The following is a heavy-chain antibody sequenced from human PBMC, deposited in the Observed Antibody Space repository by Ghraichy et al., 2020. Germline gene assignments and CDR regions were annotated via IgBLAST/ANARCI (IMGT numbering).Heavy chain of an antibody. CDR1: GFTVSSNY. J-gene: IGHJ4*02. V-gene: IGHV3-53*01. D-gene: IGHD5-24*01. CDR2: IYSGGST. CDR3: ARVERWLRELDY. Sequence: GGSLRLSCAASGFTVSSNYMSWVRQAPGKGLEWVSVIYSGGSTYYADSVKGRFTISRDNSKNTLYLQMNSLRAEDTAVYYCARVERWLRELDYWGQGTLVTVSS.